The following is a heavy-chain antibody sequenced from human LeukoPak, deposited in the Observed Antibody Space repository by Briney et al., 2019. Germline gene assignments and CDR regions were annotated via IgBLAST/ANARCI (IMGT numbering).Heavy chain of an antibody. J-gene: IGHJ3*02. D-gene: IGHD6-19*01. CDR3: ARDSSGSDAFDI. Sequence: GGSLRLSCAASGFTVSSNYMSWVRQAPGNGLEWVSVIYSGGSTYYADSVKGRFTISRDNSKNTLYLQMNSLRAEDTAVYYCARDSSGSDAFDIWGQGTMVTVSS. CDR1: GFTVSSNY. CDR2: IYSGGST. V-gene: IGHV3-53*01.